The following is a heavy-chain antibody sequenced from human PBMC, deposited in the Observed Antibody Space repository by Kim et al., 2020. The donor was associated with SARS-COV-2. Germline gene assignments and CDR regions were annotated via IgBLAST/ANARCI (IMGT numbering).Heavy chain of an antibody. CDR3: ARGTLFGLWGTDF. CDR1: GFTFSSHP. V-gene: IGHV3-30*04. Sequence: GGSLRLSCAASGFTFSSHPMHWVRQAPGKGLEWVADISDNGRNKNYADSLRGRFTISRDNSKNTLYLQLDSLTPGDTAGYFCARGTLFGLWGTDFWGQG. CDR2: ISDNGRNK. D-gene: IGHD3-16*01. J-gene: IGHJ4*02.